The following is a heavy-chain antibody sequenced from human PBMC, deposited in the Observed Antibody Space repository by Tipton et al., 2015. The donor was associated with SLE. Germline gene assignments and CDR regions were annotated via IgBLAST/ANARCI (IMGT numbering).Heavy chain of an antibody. CDR2: MKFKTGNT. V-gene: IGHV1-8*01. J-gene: IGHJ4*02. Sequence: QSGAEVKKPGASVMVSCKASGHTFDNVDINWVRQATGQGLEWMGWMKFKTGNTVSAQSFQGRLTMTRDTSMNTAYMELSSLRSDGTAVYYCAIALGCSFFVHYWGQRTLVRVSS. D-gene: IGHD3-16*01. CDR3: AIALGCSFFVHY. CDR1: GHTFDNVD.